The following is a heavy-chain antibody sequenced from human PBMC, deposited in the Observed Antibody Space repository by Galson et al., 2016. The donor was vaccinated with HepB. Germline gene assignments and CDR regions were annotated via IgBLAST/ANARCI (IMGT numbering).Heavy chain of an antibody. Sequence: QSGAEVKKPGESLKISCKGSGYTFTRYWIAWVRQMPGKGLESMGIIYPGDSDTRYSPSFQGQVTISVDKSISTAYLQWSTLKASDTAMYYCAKLGAGRASGRFDYWGQGSLVIVSS. CDR1: GYTFTRYW. CDR2: IYPGDSDT. CDR3: AKLGAGRASGRFDY. J-gene: IGHJ4*02. V-gene: IGHV5-51*01. D-gene: IGHD3-10*01.